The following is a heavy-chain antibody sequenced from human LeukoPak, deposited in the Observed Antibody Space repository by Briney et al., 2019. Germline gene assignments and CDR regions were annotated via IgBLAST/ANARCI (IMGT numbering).Heavy chain of an antibody. CDR3: AREFIYCSSTSCYDY. Sequence: PGGSLRLSCAASGFTVSSNFMSWVRQAPEKGLEWVSVMYSDGSTYYADSVKGRFTISRDNSKNSLYPQMNSLRAEDTALYYCAREFIYCSSTSCYDYWGQGTLVTVSS. CDR2: MYSDGST. J-gene: IGHJ4*02. D-gene: IGHD2-2*01. V-gene: IGHV3-53*01. CDR1: GFTVSSNF.